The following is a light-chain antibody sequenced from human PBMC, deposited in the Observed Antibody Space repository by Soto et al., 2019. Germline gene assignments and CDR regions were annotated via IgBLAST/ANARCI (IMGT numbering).Light chain of an antibody. CDR1: SGSIASHY. Sequence: NFMLTQPHSVSESPGKTVTICCTGSSGSIASHYVQWYQQRPGSAPTTVIYENNQRPSGVPGRFSASIDSSSNSASLTISGLKTEDEADYYCQSYDSNNQVFGGGTKLTVL. CDR3: QSYDSNNQV. J-gene: IGLJ3*02. CDR2: ENN. V-gene: IGLV6-57*02.